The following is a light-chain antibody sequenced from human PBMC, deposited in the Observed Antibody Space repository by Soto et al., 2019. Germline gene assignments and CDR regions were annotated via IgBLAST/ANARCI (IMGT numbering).Light chain of an antibody. J-gene: IGLJ1*01. V-gene: IGLV2-14*01. CDR2: EVS. Sequence: ALTQPASVSGSPGQSITISCTGTSSDVGGYNYISWYQQHPGKAPKLMIYEVSNRPSGVSNRFSGSKSGNTASLTISGLQAEDEADYYCSSYTSSSSYVFGTGTKVTVL. CDR1: SSDVGGYNY. CDR3: SSYTSSSSYV.